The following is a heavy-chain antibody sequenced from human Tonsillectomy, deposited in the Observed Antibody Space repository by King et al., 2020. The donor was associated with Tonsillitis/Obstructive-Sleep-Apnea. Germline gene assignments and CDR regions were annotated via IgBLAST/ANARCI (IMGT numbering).Heavy chain of an antibody. D-gene: IGHD4-23*01. Sequence: VQLVESGGGVVQPGGALRIFCAASGFTFSNYGLHWVRPAPGKGLECVGGISYNGSNIYHADSVKGGFTISRDNSKNTLYLQMSSLRAEDTALYYCAQDLSVARWGQGTLVTVSS. CDR3: AQDLSVAR. V-gene: IGHV3-30*18. CDR1: GFTFSNYG. CDR2: ISYNGSNI. J-gene: IGHJ4*02.